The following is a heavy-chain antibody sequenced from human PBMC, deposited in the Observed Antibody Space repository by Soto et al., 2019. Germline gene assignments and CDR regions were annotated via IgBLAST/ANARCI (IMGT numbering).Heavy chain of an antibody. CDR2: IYSSGST. CDR3: ARFVRSCSGTTCYTRADV. J-gene: IGHJ6*02. D-gene: IGHD2-2*02. CDR1: GSPVSSDTHY. V-gene: IGHV4-61*01. Sequence: SETRSLTCTVSGSPVSSDTHYWRWTRHPPGKRLEWIGFIYSSGSTNYNPSLKSRVTMSVDTSKNQFSLKLRSVIVADTAVYHCARFVRSCSGTTCYTRADVWGQGTTVT.